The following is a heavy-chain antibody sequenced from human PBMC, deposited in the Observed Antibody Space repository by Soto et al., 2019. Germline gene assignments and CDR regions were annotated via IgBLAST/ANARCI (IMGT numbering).Heavy chain of an antibody. Sequence: GGSLRLSCAASGFTVSSNYMSWVRQAPGKGLEWVSVIYSGGSTYYADSVKGRFTISRDNSKNTLYLQMNSLRAEDTAVYYCARDVNYDSSGYSSYYGMDVWGQGTTVTVSS. J-gene: IGHJ6*02. D-gene: IGHD3-22*01. CDR2: IYSGGST. V-gene: IGHV3-53*01. CDR3: ARDVNYDSSGYSSYYGMDV. CDR1: GFTVSSNY.